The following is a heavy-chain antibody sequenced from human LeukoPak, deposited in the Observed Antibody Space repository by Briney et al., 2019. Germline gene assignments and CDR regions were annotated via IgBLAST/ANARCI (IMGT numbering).Heavy chain of an antibody. CDR3: GGAFPPLRTSSAGDL. CDR1: AFSFSDYD. D-gene: IGHD3-16*01. V-gene: IGHV3-21*01. Sequence: PGGSLRLSCSASAFSFSDYDMNWVRLVPEQGLEWFSAISGRCSHIYYGESVKGRFTISRDNAKNSLYLQMASLGVEDTAVYYCGGAFPPLRTSSAGDLWGQGTLVIVSS. CDR2: ISGRCSHI. J-gene: IGHJ1*01.